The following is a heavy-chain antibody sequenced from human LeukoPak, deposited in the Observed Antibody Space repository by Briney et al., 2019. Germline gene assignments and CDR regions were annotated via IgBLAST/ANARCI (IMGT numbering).Heavy chain of an antibody. Sequence: SVKVSCKASGGSFSNHVFTWVRQAPGQGLEWMGGIIPMFGTVNYAQKFQGRVTITADESTSTAYMELSSLRSEDTAVYYCARDGAAAGICYWGQGTLVTVSS. V-gene: IGHV1-69*01. CDR2: IIPMFGTV. CDR1: GGSFSNHV. CDR3: ARDGAAAGICY. J-gene: IGHJ4*02. D-gene: IGHD6-13*01.